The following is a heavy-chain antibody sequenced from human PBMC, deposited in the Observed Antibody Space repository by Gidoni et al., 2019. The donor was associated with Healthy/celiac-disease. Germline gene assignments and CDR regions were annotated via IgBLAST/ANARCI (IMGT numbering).Heavy chain of an antibody. D-gene: IGHD3-22*01. CDR3: AKVPQPYYYDSSGYPLLGAFDI. Sequence: EVQLLESGGGLVQPGGSLRLSCAASGFTFSSYAMSWVRQAPGQGLECVSAISGSVGSTYDADSVKGRFTISRDNSKNTLYLQMNSLRAEDTAVYYCAKVPQPYYYDSSGYPLLGAFDIWGHGTMVTVSS. CDR2: ISGSVGST. V-gene: IGHV3-23*01. J-gene: IGHJ3*02. CDR1: GFTFSSYA.